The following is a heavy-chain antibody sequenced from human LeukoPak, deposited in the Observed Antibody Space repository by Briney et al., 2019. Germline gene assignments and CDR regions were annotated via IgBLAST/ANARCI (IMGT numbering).Heavy chain of an antibody. CDR1: GFIFSSYA. CDR2: IKQDGSEK. D-gene: IGHD6-19*01. J-gene: IGHJ4*02. Sequence: GGSLRLSCAASGFIFSSYAMSWVRQAPGKGLEWVANIKQDGSEKNYVDSVKGRFTISRDNAKNSLYLQMNSLRVEDTAVYYCARLEQWLTPYWGQGTLVTVSS. V-gene: IGHV3-7*01. CDR3: ARLEQWLTPY.